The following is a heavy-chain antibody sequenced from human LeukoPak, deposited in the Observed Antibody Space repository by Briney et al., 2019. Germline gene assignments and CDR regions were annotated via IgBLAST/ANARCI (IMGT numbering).Heavy chain of an antibody. V-gene: IGHV3-53*05. CDR1: GFTVSSNY. Sequence: GGSLRLSCAASGFTVSSNYMSWVRQAPGKGLEWVSVIYSGGSTYYADFVKGRFTISRDNSKNTLYLQMNSLRAEDTAVYYCAREVGGYSYGLFDYWGQGTLVTVSS. J-gene: IGHJ4*02. D-gene: IGHD5-18*01. CDR2: IYSGGST. CDR3: AREVGGYSYGLFDY.